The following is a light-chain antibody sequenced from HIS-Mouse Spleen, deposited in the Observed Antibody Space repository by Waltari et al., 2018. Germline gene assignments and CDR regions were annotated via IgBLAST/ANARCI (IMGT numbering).Light chain of an antibody. CDR1: NIGRKS. V-gene: IGLV3-21*03. Sequence: SYVLTQPPSASVAPGKTARITCWGNNIGRKSGHWYQQKPGQAPGLVVYDDSDRPSGIPERFSGSNSGNTATLTISRVEAGDEADYYCQVWDSSSDHVVFGGGTKLTVL. CDR3: QVWDSSSDHVV. J-gene: IGLJ2*01. CDR2: DDS.